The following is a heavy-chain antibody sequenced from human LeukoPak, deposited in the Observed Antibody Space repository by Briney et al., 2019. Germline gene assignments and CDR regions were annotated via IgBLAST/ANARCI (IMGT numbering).Heavy chain of an antibody. J-gene: IGHJ4*02. V-gene: IGHV3-23*01. D-gene: IGHD3-16*02. CDR1: GFTFSSYA. CDR2: ISGSGGST. Sequence: GGSLRLSCAASGFTFSSYAMSWVRQAPGKGLEWVSAISGSGGSTYYADSVKGRFTISRDNSKNTLYLQMNSLRAEDTAVYYCAKVVGRLSAKWIDYWGQGTLVTVSS. CDR3: AKVVGRLSAKWIDY.